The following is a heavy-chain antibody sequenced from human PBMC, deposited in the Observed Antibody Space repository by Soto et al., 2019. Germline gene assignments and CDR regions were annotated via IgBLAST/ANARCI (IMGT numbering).Heavy chain of an antibody. CDR1: GYTFTSYG. CDR3: ARDPSSGDYVLAYWFGP. CDR2: ISAYNGNT. D-gene: IGHD4-17*01. Sequence: ASVNVFCKASGYTFTSYGISWVRQAPGQGLEWMGWISAYNGNTNYAQKRQGRVTMTTDTSTSTAYMELRSLRSDDTAVYYCARDPSSGDYVLAYWFGPWGQGALVTVSS. V-gene: IGHV1-18*04. J-gene: IGHJ5*02.